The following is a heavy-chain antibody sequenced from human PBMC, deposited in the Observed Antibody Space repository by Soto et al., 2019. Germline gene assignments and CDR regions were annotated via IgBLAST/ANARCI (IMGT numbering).Heavy chain of an antibody. D-gene: IGHD4-17*01. Sequence: GGSPRLSCAASGFTFSDYYMSWIRQGPGQGLEWVSYISSSGSTIYYADSVKGQFTISRENAKNSLYLQMNSLRAEDTAVYYCARGLDSGHYVDSFGPRGQAPLVTICS. J-gene: IGHJ5*02. CDR1: GFTFSDYY. CDR3: ARGLDSGHYVDSFGP. CDR2: ISSSGSTI. V-gene: IGHV3-11*01.